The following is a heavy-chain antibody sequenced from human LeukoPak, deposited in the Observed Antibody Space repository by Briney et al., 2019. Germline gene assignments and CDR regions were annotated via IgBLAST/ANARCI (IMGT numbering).Heavy chain of an antibody. CDR3: ARRGYDYVWGSRGYYFDY. CDR2: INHSGST. D-gene: IGHD3-16*01. CDR1: GGSFSGYY. J-gene: IGHJ4*02. Sequence: SETLSLTCAVYGGSFSGYYWSWIRQPPGKGLEWIGEINHSGSTNYNPSLKSRVTISVDTSKNQFSLKLSSVTAADTAVYYCARRGYDYVWGSRGYYFDYWGQGTLVTVSS. V-gene: IGHV4-34*01.